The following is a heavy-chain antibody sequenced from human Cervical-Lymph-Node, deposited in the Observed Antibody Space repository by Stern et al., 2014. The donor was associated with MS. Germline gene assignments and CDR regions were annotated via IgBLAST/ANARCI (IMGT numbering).Heavy chain of an antibody. CDR2: IYYSGYT. D-gene: IGHD2-15*01. J-gene: IGHJ4*02. CDR3: NLRFCSGGSCYSHGRDFDY. Sequence: QLQLQESGPGLVKPSETLSLTCNVSSGSISSTSYYWGWVRQPPGKGLEWIGSIYYSGYTYYTPSLTSRVSGSVATSKNQVSLSLSSVTAADTAVYYCNLRFCSGGSCYSHGRDFDYWGQGTLVTVSS. CDR1: SGSISSTSYY. V-gene: IGHV4-39*01.